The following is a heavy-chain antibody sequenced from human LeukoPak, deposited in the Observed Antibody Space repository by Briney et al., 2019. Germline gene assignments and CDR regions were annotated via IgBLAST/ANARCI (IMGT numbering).Heavy chain of an antibody. V-gene: IGHV4-59*01. J-gene: IGHJ6*02. CDR3: ARVITYHYGMDV. CDR2: IYYTGTT. CDR1: GGSISSYY. D-gene: IGHD1-14*01. Sequence: SETLSLTCTVSGGSISSYYWSWIRQAPGKGLEWRGYIYYTGTTNYNPSLKSRATISVDASKNQFSLKLRSVTAADTAVYYCARVITYHYGMDVWGQGTTVVISS.